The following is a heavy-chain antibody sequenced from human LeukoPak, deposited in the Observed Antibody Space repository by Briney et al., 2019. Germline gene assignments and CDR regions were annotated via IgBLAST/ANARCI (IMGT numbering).Heavy chain of an antibody. D-gene: IGHD3-10*01. Sequence: GGSLRLSCVASGFTFGSYWTTWVRQAPGKGLEWVANIQPDGSQGLYVDSVKGRFIISRDNAKTSLYLQMNSLRAEDTAVYYCTRDPLYGALDSWGQGTLVTVSS. CDR3: TRDPLYGALDS. CDR1: GFTFGSYW. V-gene: IGHV3-7*01. CDR2: IQPDGSQG. J-gene: IGHJ4*02.